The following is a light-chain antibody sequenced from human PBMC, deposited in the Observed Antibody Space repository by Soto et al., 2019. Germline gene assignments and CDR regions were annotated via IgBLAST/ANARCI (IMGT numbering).Light chain of an antibody. CDR2: NTS. CDR1: QSVTSS. CDR3: QVRTNWSIA. J-gene: IGKJ5*01. V-gene: IGKV3-11*01. Sequence: SVLTQSPATLSLFQGKRATLSSRASQSVTSSLAWYQQKPGQAPRVLIYNTSTRATGIPARFSGSGSGTDFTLTISSLEPEDFAVYYCQVRTNWSIAFGRGTRLEIK.